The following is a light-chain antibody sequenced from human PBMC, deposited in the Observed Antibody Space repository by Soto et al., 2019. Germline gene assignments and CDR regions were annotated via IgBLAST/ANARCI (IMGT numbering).Light chain of an antibody. CDR1: QNVFSN. CDR3: QQYNLWPPIT. Sequence: EIVMTQSPGTLSLSPGERATLSCRASQNVFSNVAWYQQRPGQPPRLLISGASTRATGVSARFSASGSGTDFTLTITSLQSEDFAVYYCQQYNLWPPITFGQGTRLEI. J-gene: IGKJ5*01. V-gene: IGKV3-15*01. CDR2: GAS.